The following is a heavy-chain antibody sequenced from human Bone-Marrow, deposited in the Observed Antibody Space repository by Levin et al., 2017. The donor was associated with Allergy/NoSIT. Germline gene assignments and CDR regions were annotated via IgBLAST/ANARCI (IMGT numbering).Heavy chain of an antibody. CDR3: ARAYCSSTNCYAGYMDV. J-gene: IGHJ6*03. V-gene: IGHV3-64*01. D-gene: IGHD2-2*01. CDR2: ISSNGGST. CDR1: GFTFRSYA. Sequence: LSLTCAASGFTFRSYAMHWVRQAPGKGLEYVSGISSNGGSTYYANSVKGRFTISRDNSKNMLYLQMGSLRAEDMAVYYCARAYCSSTNCYAGYMDVWGKGTTVTVSS.